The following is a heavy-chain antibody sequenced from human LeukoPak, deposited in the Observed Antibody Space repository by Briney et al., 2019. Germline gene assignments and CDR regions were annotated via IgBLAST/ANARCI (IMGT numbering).Heavy chain of an antibody. CDR2: IYYSGST. V-gene: IGHV4-59*01. D-gene: IGHD7-27*01. J-gene: IGHJ4*02. CDR1: GGSISSYY. Sequence: KPSETLSLTCTVSGGSISSYYWSWIRQPPGKGLEWIGYIYYSGSTNYNPSLKSRVTISVDTSKNQFSLKLSSVTAADTAVYYCATSKNNWGSSRSTYFDYWGQGTLVTVPS. CDR3: ATSKNNWGSSRSTYFDY.